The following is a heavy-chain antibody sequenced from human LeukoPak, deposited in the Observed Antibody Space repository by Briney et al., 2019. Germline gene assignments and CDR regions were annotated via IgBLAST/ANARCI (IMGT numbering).Heavy chain of an antibody. V-gene: IGHV3-64*01. CDR1: GFTFSSCG. CDR2: ISSNGGTT. CDR3: ARGVARDPSSSWSHLFDY. D-gene: IGHD6-13*01. Sequence: GRSLRLSCAASGFTFSSCGMHWVRQAPGKGLEYVSAISSNGGTTYYANSVKGRFTISRDNSENMLYLQMGSLRAEDMAVYYCARGVARDPSSSWSHLFDYWGQGTLVTVSS. J-gene: IGHJ4*02.